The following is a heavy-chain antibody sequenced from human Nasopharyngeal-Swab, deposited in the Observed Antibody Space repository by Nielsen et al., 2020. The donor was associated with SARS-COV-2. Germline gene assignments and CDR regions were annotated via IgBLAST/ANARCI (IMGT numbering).Heavy chain of an antibody. V-gene: IGHV3-53*01. CDR2: IYSGGST. CDR3: AREGIFHWFDP. CDR1: GFTVSSNY. D-gene: IGHD3-10*01. J-gene: IGHJ5*02. Sequence: GESLKISCAASGFTVSSNYMSWVRQAPGKGLEWVSVIYSGGSTYYADSVKGRFTISGDNSKNTLYLQMNSLRAEDTAVYYCAREGIFHWFDPWGQGTLVTVSS.